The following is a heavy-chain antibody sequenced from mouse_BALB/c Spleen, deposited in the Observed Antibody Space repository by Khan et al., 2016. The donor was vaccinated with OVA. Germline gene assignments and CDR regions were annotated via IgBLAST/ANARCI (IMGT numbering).Heavy chain of an antibody. Sequence: QVQLKQSGAELARPGASVKMSCKASGYTFTSYTIHWIKKRPGQGLEWIGYINPSNGYTNYNQKFKDKATLTTDKSSTTAYLQLSRLTSDDSAVYNCVRDGAYHRNDGWFAYWGQGTLVTGSA. J-gene: IGHJ3*01. CDR3: VRDGAYHRNDGWFAY. CDR2: INPSNGYT. D-gene: IGHD2-14*01. CDR1: GYTFTSYT. V-gene: IGHV1-4*01.